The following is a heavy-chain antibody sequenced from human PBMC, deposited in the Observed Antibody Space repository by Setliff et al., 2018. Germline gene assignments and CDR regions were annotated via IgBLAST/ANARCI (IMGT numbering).Heavy chain of an antibody. CDR3: ARGGMAAAGRKGVFEY. J-gene: IGHJ4*02. CDR1: GYIFTDYY. V-gene: IGHV1-2*06. CDR2: INPNSGGT. Sequence: ASVKVSCKASGYIFTDYYMHWVRQAPGQELGWMGRINPNSGGTNYAQKFQGRVTMTRDTSISTAYTELSSLRSEDMATYYCARGGMAAAGRKGVFEYWGQGTQVTV. D-gene: IGHD6-13*01.